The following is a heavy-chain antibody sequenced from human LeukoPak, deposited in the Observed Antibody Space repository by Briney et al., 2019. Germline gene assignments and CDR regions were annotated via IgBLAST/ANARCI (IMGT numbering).Heavy chain of an antibody. V-gene: IGHV3-21*06. J-gene: IGHJ4*02. CDR3: ARGRMVRGVLKTYYFDY. CDR2: ISGSGSYI. CDR1: GFTFSSYS. D-gene: IGHD3-10*01. Sequence: GGSLRLSCAASGFTFSSYSMNWVRQAPRKGLEWVSAISGSGSYISYADSMKGRFTISRDSAKNSVYLQMNSLRSEDTAVYYCARGRMVRGVLKTYYFDYWGQGTLVTVSS.